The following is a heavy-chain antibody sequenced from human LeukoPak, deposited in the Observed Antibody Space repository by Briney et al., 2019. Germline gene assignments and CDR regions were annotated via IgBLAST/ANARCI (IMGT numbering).Heavy chain of an antibody. CDR1: GDSISNYY. V-gene: IGHV4-59*01. J-gene: IGHJ4*02. D-gene: IGHD6-13*01. CDR2: IYDSGST. Sequence: SETLSLTCSVSGDSISNYYWTWIRQPPGKGLEWIGSIYDSGSTNYNPSLKTRVTISVDTSKNQFSLKLSSVTAADTAVYYCARGVYIAAAQYGYWGQGTLVTVSS. CDR3: ARGVYIAAAQYGY.